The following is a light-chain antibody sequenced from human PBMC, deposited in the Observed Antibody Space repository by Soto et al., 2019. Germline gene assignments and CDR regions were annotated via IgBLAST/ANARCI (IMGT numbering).Light chain of an antibody. CDR2: DAS. CDR1: QSVSRY. CDR3: QQSSNWPPFS. Sequence: EIVLTQSPATLSLSPGERATLSCRASQSVSRYLAWYQQKPGQAPRLFIYDASNRATGIPARFSGSGSGTDFTLTISSLEPEDFAVYYCQQSSNWPPFSFGGGTTVEIK. V-gene: IGKV3-11*01. J-gene: IGKJ4*01.